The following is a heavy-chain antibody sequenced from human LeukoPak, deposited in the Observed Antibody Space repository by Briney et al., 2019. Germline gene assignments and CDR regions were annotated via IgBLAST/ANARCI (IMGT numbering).Heavy chain of an antibody. CDR1: GFTFGSYA. D-gene: IGHD6-19*01. V-gene: IGHV3-23*01. CDR3: GKTTTGYSSGQKPAWPVDY. CDR2: IFGSGGSA. J-gene: IGHJ4*02. Sequence: GGSLRLSCEASGFTFGSYAMYWVRQAPGKEPEWVAGIFGSGGSAHYADSAKGRFTISRDNSKNTVYLQINSLRAEDTAVYYCGKTTTGYSSGQKPAWPVDYWGQGTLVTVSS.